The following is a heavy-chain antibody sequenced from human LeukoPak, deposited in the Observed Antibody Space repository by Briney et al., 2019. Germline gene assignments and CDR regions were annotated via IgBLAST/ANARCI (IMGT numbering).Heavy chain of an antibody. J-gene: IGHJ5*02. Sequence: ASETLSLTCAVYGGSFSGYYWSWIRQPPGKGLEWIGEINHSGSTNYNPSLKSRVTISVDTSKNQFSLKLSSVTAADTAVYYCARRRQLVRERWFDPWGQGTLVTVSS. CDR3: ARRRQLVRERWFDP. CDR2: INHSGST. D-gene: IGHD6-6*01. V-gene: IGHV4-34*01. CDR1: GGSFSGYY.